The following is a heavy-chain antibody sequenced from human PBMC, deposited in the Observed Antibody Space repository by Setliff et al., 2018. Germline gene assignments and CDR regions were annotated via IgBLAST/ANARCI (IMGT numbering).Heavy chain of an antibody. V-gene: IGHV1-69*10. CDR2: IIPILGIA. CDR3: ARDSDYGDYYYCGKDSFLNQPVDY. J-gene: IGHJ4*02. CDR1: GGTFSSYA. D-gene: IGHD4-17*01. Sequence: ASVKVSCKASGGTFSSYAISWVRQAPGQGLEWMGGIIPILGIANYAQKFQGRVTITADKSTSTAYMELSSLRSEDTAVYYCARDSDYGDYYYCGKDSFLNQPVDYWGQGTPVTVSS.